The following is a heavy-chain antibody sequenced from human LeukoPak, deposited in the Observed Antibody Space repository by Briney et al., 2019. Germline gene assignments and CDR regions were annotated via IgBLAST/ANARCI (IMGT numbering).Heavy chain of an antibody. CDR2: ISAYNGNT. Sequence: ASVKVSCKASGYTFTSYGISWVRQAPGQGLEWMGWISAYNGNTNYAQKFQGRVTMTRDTSISTAYMELSRLRSDDTAVYYCARTRPSYCSSTSCSPNWFDPWGQGTLVTVSS. J-gene: IGHJ5*02. D-gene: IGHD2-2*01. CDR3: ARTRPSYCSSTSCSPNWFDP. CDR1: GYTFTSYG. V-gene: IGHV1-18*01.